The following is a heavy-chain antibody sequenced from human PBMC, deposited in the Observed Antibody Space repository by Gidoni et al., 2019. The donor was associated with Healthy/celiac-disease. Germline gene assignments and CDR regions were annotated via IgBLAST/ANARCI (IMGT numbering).Heavy chain of an antibody. V-gene: IGHV3-23*01. Sequence: EVQLLESGGGLVQPGGSLRLSCAASGFTFSSYAMWWVRQAPGKGLEWVSAISGSGGSTYYADSVKGRFTISRDNSKNTLYLQMNSLRAEDTAVYYCAKSRMGGVVIAPFDYWGQGTLVTV. J-gene: IGHJ4*02. D-gene: IGHD2-21*01. CDR1: GFTFSSYA. CDR3: AKSRMGGVVIAPFDY. CDR2: ISGSGGST.